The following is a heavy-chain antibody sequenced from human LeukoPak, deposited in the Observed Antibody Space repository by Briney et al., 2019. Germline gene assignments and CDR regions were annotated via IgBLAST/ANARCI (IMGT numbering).Heavy chain of an antibody. V-gene: IGHV3-43*01. CDR2: ISWDGGST. Sequence: PGGSLRLSCAASGFTFDDYTMHWVRQAPGKGLEWVSLISWDGGSTYYADSVKGRFTISRDNSKNTLYLQMNSLRAKDTAVYYCAKADVLLWFGPAFDPWGQGTLVTVSS. D-gene: IGHD3-10*01. J-gene: IGHJ5*02. CDR1: GFTFDDYT. CDR3: AKADVLLWFGPAFDP.